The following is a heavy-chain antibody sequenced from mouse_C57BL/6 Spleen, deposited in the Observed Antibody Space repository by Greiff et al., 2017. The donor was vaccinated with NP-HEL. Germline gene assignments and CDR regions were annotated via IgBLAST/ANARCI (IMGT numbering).Heavy chain of an antibody. D-gene: IGHD2-3*01. V-gene: IGHV7-3*01. J-gene: IGHJ3*01. Sequence: EVKLMESGGGLVQPGGSLSLSCAASGFTFTDYYMSWVRQPPGKALEWLGFIRNKANGYTTEYSASVKGRFTISRDNSQSILYLQMNALRAEDSATYYCARYHVGYLWPFAYWGQGTLVTVSA. CDR3: ARYHVGYLWPFAY. CDR2: IRNKANGYTT. CDR1: GFTFTDYY.